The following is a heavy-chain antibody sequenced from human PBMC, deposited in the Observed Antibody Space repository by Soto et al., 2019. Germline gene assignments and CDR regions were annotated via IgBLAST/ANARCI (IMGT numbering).Heavy chain of an antibody. CDR2: ISSSSSTI. D-gene: IGHD3-10*01. V-gene: IGHV3-48*01. CDR3: ARDVTMVRGAIINHYYYMDV. Sequence: GGSLRLSCAASGFTFSSYSMNWVRQAPGKGLEWVSYISSSSSTIYYADSVKGRFTISRDNAKNSLYLQMNSLRAEDTAVYYCARDVTMVRGAIINHYYYMDVWGKGTTVTVSS. CDR1: GFTFSSYS. J-gene: IGHJ6*03.